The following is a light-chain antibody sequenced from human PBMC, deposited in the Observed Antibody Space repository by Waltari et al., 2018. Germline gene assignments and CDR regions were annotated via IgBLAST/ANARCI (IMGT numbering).Light chain of an antibody. V-gene: IGKV2D-29*02. Sequence: DIVMTQTPLSLPVTPGEPASISCKSSQSLLHTDGFTYLDLYLQKPGQSPQLLIYGGSNPASGGPDRCRGRGAGTDFTLKSTKVEAEDVGVYYCLKDKAVPVTCGGGTKVEIK. CDR2: GGS. CDR3: LKDKAVPVT. J-gene: IGKJ4*01. CDR1: QSLLHTDGFTY.